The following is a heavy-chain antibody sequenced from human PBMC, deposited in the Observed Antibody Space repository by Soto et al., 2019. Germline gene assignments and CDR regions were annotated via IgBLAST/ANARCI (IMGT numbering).Heavy chain of an antibody. CDR2: IYSGGST. Sequence: EVQLVESGGGLVQPGGSLRLSCAASGFTVSSNYMSWVRQAPGKGLEWVSVIYSGGSTYYADSVKGRFTICRDNSKNTLYLQMNSLRAEDTAVYYCARDRIPTGMDVWGQGTTVTVSS. CDR3: ARDRIPTGMDV. J-gene: IGHJ6*02. CDR1: GFTVSSNY. V-gene: IGHV3-66*01.